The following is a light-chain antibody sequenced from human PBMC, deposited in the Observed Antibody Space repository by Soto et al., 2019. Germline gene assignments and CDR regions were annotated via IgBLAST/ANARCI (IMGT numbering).Light chain of an antibody. CDR2: DDN. CDR3: GSWDSSLSAYV. V-gene: IGLV1-51*01. CDR1: SSNIGGNS. J-gene: IGLJ1*01. Sequence: QSVLTQPPSVSAAPGQKVTISCYGSSSNIGGNSVSWYQHLPGTAPKLLIYDDNKRPSGIPDRFSGSKSGTSATLGITGFQTGDEADYYCGSWDSSLSAYVFGTGTKVTVL.